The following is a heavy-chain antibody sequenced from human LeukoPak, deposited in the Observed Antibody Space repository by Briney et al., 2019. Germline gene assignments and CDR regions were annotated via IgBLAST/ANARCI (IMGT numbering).Heavy chain of an antibody. CDR1: GFIFNDYA. J-gene: IGHJ4*02. D-gene: IGHD1-7*01. Sequence: GGSLRLSCKASGFIFNDYAMHWVRQAPGKGLEWVAFIRYDGSNKYYADSVKGRFTISRDNSKNTLYLQMNSLRAEDTAVYYCAKGGGYNWNYGYYFDYWGQGTLVTVSS. V-gene: IGHV3-30*02. CDR3: AKGGGYNWNYGYYFDY. CDR2: IRYDGSNK.